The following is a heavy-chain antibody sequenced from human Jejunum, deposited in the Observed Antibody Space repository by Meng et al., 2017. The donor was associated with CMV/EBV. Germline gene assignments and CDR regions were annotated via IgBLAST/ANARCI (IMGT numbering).Heavy chain of an antibody. CDR2: ENPNSDNT. J-gene: IGHJ6*02. CDR3: ATMGDPSAAASYAMDV. Sequence: FHIYDINWVRQAFGQGPEWMGWENPNSDNTGYAQKFRGRVTMTIDTSTSTAYMELRNLRTEDTAVYYCATMGDPSAAASYAMDVWGQGTTVTVSS. D-gene: IGHD6-13*01. V-gene: IGHV1-8*01. CDR1: FHIYD.